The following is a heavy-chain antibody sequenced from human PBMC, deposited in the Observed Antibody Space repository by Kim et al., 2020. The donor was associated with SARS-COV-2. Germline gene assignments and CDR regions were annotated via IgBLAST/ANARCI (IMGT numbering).Heavy chain of an antibody. D-gene: IGHD6-25*01. V-gene: IGHV3-23*01. CDR2: ISGSGDRK. CDR3: AKEGGSGKYFHH. J-gene: IGHJ1*01. CDR1: GFTFSGYA. Sequence: GGSLRLSCAISGFTFSGYAMSWVRQAPGKGLEWVSGISGSGDRKYYGDSVKGRFTVSRDSSKNTLYLQMNSLRGEDTAIYYCAKEGGSGKYFHHWGQGTL.